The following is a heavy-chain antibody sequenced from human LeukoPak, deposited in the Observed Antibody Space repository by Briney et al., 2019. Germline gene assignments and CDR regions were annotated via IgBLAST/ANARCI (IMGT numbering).Heavy chain of an antibody. J-gene: IGHJ4*02. Sequence: GGSLRLSCAASGFTFSSYTMSWVRQAPGKGLEWVSGISASGGRTYYTDSVKGRFTISRDNSKNTLYLQMNSLRAEDTAVYYCASVDTAVRGFYDYWGQGTLVTVSS. CDR3: ASVDTAVRGFYDY. CDR1: GFTFSSYT. V-gene: IGHV3-23*01. CDR2: ISASGGRT. D-gene: IGHD5-18*01.